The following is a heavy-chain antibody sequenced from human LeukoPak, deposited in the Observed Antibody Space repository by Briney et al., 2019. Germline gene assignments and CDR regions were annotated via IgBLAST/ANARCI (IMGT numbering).Heavy chain of an antibody. CDR1: GFTFSSYT. V-gene: IGHV3-23*01. CDR3: AKDKAPLYSGYDWDLDF. D-gene: IGHD5-12*01. J-gene: IGHJ4*02. CDR2: IHNGGGTT. Sequence: GGSLRLSCTASGFTFSSYTMNWVRQAPGKGLEWVSAIHNGGGTTSYADSVKGRFTISRDNAKNSVYLQMNSLRAEDTALYYCAKDKAPLYSGYDWDLDFWGQGTMVTVSS.